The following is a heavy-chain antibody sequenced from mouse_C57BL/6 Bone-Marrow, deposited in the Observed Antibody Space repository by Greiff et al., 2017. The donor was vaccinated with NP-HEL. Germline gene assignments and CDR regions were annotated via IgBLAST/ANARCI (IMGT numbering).Heavy chain of an antibody. Sequence: QVQLKESGPGLVQPSQSLSITCTVSGFSLTSYGVHWVRQSPGKGLEWLGVIWSGGSTDYNVAFISRLSISKDNSKSQVFFKMNSLQADDTAIYYCARNKKDGNYYFDYWGQGTTLTVSS. CDR2: IWSGGST. D-gene: IGHD2-1*01. V-gene: IGHV2-2*01. CDR3: ARNKKDGNYYFDY. J-gene: IGHJ2*01. CDR1: GFSLTSYG.